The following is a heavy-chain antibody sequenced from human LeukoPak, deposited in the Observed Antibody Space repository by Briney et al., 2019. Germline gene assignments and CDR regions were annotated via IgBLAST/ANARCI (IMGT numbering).Heavy chain of an antibody. CDR1: GFTFSSYA. V-gene: IGHV3-21*01. J-gene: IGHJ4*02. Sequence: SGGSLRLSCAASGFTFSSYAMSWVRQAPGKGLEWVSSISSSSSYIYYADSVKGRFTISRDNAKNSLYLQMNSLRAEDTAVYYCARDSSGWYSFDYWGQGTLVTVSS. CDR2: ISSSSSYI. CDR3: ARDSSGWYSFDY. D-gene: IGHD6-19*01.